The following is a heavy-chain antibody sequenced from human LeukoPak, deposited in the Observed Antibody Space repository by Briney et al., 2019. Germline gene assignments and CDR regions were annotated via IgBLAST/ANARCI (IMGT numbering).Heavy chain of an antibody. Sequence: SETLSLTCTVSGGSISSSSYYWSWIRQPPGKGLEWIGEINHSGSANYNPSLKSRVTISVDTSKNQFSLKLSSVTAADTAVYYCARSTPITMIVVERPPSPFDYWGQEPWSPSPQ. CDR2: INHSGSA. V-gene: IGHV4-39*07. CDR3: ARSTPITMIVVERPPSPFDY. CDR1: GGSISSSSYY. J-gene: IGHJ4*01. D-gene: IGHD3-22*01.